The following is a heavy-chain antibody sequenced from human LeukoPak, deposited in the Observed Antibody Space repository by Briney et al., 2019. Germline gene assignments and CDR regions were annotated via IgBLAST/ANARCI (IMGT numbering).Heavy chain of an antibody. V-gene: IGHV3-43*02. D-gene: IGHD4-17*01. J-gene: IGHJ4*02. CDR3: AIAGRCGTAYADSEH. CDR1: VFTFYDYA. Sequence: AGGSLRLSSAVSVFTFYDYAIHCGRQAPGKGLEWVSLIREDGRTTYYVDSVKGRFAISRDNSKKSLYLQINSLRTEDTALYYCAIAGRCGTAYADSEHWGQGTLVTVPS. CDR2: IREDGRTT.